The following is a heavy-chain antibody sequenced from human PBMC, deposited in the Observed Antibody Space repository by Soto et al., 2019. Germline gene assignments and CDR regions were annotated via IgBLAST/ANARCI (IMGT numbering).Heavy chain of an antibody. D-gene: IGHD4-17*01. J-gene: IGHJ3*02. CDR3: ARGHEYGVNSDVFDI. V-gene: IGHV1-69*14. CDR2: ILPVFGTA. Sequence: QVHLVQSGAEVKKPGSSVKVYCKASGGTFSTSSINWLRQAPGQRPEWMGNILPVFGTADYAQKFRDRVTITAAKSTNTAYMELRSLFSEDAAVYYCARGHEYGVNSDVFDIWGQGTVVTVSS. CDR1: GGTFSTSS.